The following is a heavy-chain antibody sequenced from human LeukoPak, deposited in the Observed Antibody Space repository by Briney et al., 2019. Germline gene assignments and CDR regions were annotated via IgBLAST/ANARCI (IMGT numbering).Heavy chain of an antibody. J-gene: IGHJ4*02. CDR2: IGRSGDDT. CDR3: AKGGDELDY. Sequence: GGSLRLSCAASGFTFSRHAMSWVRQAPGRGLEWVSTIGRSGDDTYYRDSVKGRFTISRDNSKSTLYLQMYSLRAEDTAIYYCAKGGDELDYWGQGTLVTVSS. CDR1: GFTFSRHA. V-gene: IGHV3-23*01. D-gene: IGHD7-27*01.